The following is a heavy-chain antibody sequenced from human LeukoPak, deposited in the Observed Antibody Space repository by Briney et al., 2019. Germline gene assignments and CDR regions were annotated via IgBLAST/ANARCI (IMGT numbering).Heavy chain of an antibody. J-gene: IGHJ6*03. V-gene: IGHV3-7*01. CDR2: IKQDGSEK. Sequence: GGSLRLSCAASGFTFSSYWISWVRQAPGKGLEWVANIKQDGSEKYYVDSVKGRFTISRDNAKNSLYLQMNSLRAEDTAVYYCARHSSSWSYYYYYMDVWGKGTTVTVSS. D-gene: IGHD6-13*01. CDR3: ARHSSSWSYYYYYMDV. CDR1: GFTFSSYW.